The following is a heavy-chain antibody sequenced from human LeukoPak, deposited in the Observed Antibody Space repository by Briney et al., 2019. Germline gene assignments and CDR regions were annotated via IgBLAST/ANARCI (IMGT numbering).Heavy chain of an antibody. CDR1: GDSFSGYY. CDR3: ARRRHSGSYCFDY. D-gene: IGHD1-26*01. CDR2: IKHRGST. Sequence: SETLSLTCAVYGDSFSGYYWSWIRQPPGKGLEWIGEIKHRGSTNYNPSLMSRVTISLDTSRNQFSLNLSSVTAADTAVYYCARRRHSGSYCFDYWGQGTLVTVSS. V-gene: IGHV4-34*01. J-gene: IGHJ4*02.